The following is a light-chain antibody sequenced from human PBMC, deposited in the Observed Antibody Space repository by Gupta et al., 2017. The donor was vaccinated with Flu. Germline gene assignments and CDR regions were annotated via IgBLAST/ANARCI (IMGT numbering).Light chain of an antibody. CDR2: AAS. Sequence: DIQMTQSPASLSASVGDRVTITCRASQSISSYLDWYQQKPGKAPKLLIYAASSLQSGVPTRFSSSAATADSTLTSSSLHPEDFTTYCFQQCYSTPRTFGQGTKLEIK. V-gene: IGKV1-39*01. CDR1: QSISSY. J-gene: IGKJ1*01. CDR3: QQCYSTPRT.